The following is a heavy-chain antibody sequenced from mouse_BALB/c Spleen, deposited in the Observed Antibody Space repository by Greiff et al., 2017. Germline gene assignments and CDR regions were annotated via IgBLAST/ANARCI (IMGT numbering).Heavy chain of an antibody. V-gene: IGHV3-6*02. J-gene: IGHJ3*01. Sequence: ESGPGLVKPSQSLSLTCSVTGYSITSGYYWNWIRQFPGNKLEWMGYISYDGSNNYNPSLKNRISITRDTSKNQFFLKLNSVTTEDTATYYCARMGSSGYAWFAYWGQGTLVTVSA. CDR3: ARMGSSGYAWFAY. CDR2: ISYDGSN. CDR1: GYSITSGYY. D-gene: IGHD3-1*01.